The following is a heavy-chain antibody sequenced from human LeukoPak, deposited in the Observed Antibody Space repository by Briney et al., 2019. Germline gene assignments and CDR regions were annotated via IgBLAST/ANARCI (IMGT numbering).Heavy chain of an antibody. J-gene: IGHJ4*02. CDR1: GGSFSSYY. CDR3: ARGVGITGSRRLDY. CDR2: INYSGGT. D-gene: IGHD1-26*01. V-gene: IGHV4-34*01. Sequence: SETLSLICAVYGGSFSSYYWNLIRQHPGRGLEWIGEINYSGGTSYNPSHKSRVSISLATSKNTFSLRLSAVTAADTAVYYCARGVGITGSRRLDYWGQGTLVTVSS.